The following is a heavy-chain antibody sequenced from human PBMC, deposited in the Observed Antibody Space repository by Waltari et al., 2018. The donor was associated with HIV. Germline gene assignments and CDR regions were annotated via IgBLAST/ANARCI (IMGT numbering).Heavy chain of an antibody. J-gene: IGHJ4*02. D-gene: IGHD6-19*01. Sequence: QVQLVESGGGVVQYGRSLRLSCVASGFTVSSVGILWVRQAPGKGLEWVAVIWYDGSNKYYADSVKGRFSISRDNSKNTVYLQMNSLRAEDTAEYYCARDSITVSGTFDYWGQGTLVTVSS. V-gene: IGHV3-33*01. CDR2: IWYDGSNK. CDR1: GFTVSSVG. CDR3: ARDSITVSGTFDY.